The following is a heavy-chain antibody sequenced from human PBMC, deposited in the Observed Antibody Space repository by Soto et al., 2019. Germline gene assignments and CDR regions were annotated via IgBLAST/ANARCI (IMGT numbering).Heavy chain of an antibody. D-gene: IGHD3-3*01. CDR2: FIPVYRTL. CDR1: GGSFGNSA. J-gene: IGHJ4*02. Sequence: SVKVSCKASGGSFGNSAINWVRQTPGQGLEWLGGFIPVYRTLNYAQKFQGRVTITADESTGTAYMTLSSLASDDTAVYYCATGVIWIGYFTVDSWGQGTQVTVSS. V-gene: IGHV1-69*13. CDR3: ATGVIWIGYFTVDS.